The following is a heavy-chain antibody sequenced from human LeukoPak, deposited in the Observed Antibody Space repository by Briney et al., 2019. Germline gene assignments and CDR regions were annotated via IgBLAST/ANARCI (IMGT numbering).Heavy chain of an antibody. J-gene: IGHJ6*04. CDR3: ARDFGLRCSGGTCYPLSYYGMDV. D-gene: IGHD2-15*01. CDR2: IKQGGSEK. CDR1: GFGCSDYA. Sequence: GGSLRLSCSASGFGCSDYAMCWVRQAPGKGLERVANIKQGGSEKYYVDSVKGRFTISRDNAKNSLYLQMNSLRAEDTAVYYCARDFGLRCSGGTCYPLSYYGMDVWGKGTTVTVSS. V-gene: IGHV3-7*03.